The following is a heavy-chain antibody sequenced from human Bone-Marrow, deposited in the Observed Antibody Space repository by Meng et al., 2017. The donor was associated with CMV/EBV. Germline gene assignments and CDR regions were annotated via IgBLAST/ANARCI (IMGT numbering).Heavy chain of an antibody. CDR1: GYTFTSYD. CDR3: ARAEYYYDFWSGYYNYYYGMDV. D-gene: IGHD3-3*01. V-gene: IGHV1-8*01. Sequence: ASVKVSCKASGYTFTSYDINWVRQATGQGLEWMGWMNPNSGNTGYAQKFQGRVTMTRNTSISTAYMELGSLRSEDTAVYYCARAEYYYDFWSGYYNYYYGMDVWGQGTTVTVSS. CDR2: MNPNSGNT. J-gene: IGHJ6*02.